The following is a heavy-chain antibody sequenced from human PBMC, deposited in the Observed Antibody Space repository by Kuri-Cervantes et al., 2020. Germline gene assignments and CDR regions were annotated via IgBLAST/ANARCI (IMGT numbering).Heavy chain of an antibody. V-gene: IGHV3-7*01. CDR3: VGEIGVKTFDY. J-gene: IGHJ4*02. CDR2: IKQDGSEK. CDR1: GFTFSSYS. Sequence: GGSLRLSCAASGFTFSSYSMNWVRQAPGKGLEWVANIKQDGSEKYYVDSVKGRFTISRDNSNNMLYLQMNSLRVEDTAVYYCVGEIGVKTFDYWGQGPLVTVSS. D-gene: IGHD3-16*01.